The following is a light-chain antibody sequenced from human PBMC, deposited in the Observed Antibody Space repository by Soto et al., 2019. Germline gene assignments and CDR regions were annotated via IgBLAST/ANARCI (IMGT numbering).Light chain of an antibody. J-gene: IGKJ2*01. CDR3: XXXXXWPHT. CDR1: QSLVYSDGNTY. CDR2: QVS. Sequence: DVVMTQSPLSLPVTLGQPASISCRSSQSLVYSDGNTYLNWFQQRPGQSPRRLIYQVSHRDSGVPDRFSGSGSGTDFTLKISRVEAEXXXXXXXXXXXXWPHTFGQGTKLEIK. V-gene: IGKV2-30*01.